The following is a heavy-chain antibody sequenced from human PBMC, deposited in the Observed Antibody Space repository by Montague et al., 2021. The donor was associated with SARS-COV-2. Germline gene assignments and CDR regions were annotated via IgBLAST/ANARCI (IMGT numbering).Heavy chain of an antibody. J-gene: IGHJ6*02. Sequence: SETLSLTCAVSDGSISSPNWWDWVRQPPGKGLEWIGESYYAGNTNYNPSLRSRVSIFIDKSKNHFSLQLSSVTAADTAVYYCARGGTYHYAMDVWGQGTTSAVSS. CDR3: ARGGTYHYAMDV. CDR2: SYYAGNT. CDR1: DGSISSPNW. D-gene: IGHD1-14*01. V-gene: IGHV4-4*02.